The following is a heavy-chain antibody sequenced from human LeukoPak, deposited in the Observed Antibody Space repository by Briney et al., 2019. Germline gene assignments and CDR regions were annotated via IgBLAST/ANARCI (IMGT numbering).Heavy chain of an antibody. J-gene: IGHJ4*02. CDR1: GFTFSSYA. CDR2: ISGSDGST. D-gene: IGHD4-17*01. Sequence: GGSLRLSCAAPGFTFSSYAMSWVRQAPGKGLEWVSAISGSDGSTFYADSVKGRFTISRDNSKNTLYLQMNSLRAEDTAAYYCAKVKPTVTTNYFDYWGQGTLVTVSS. V-gene: IGHV3-23*01. CDR3: AKVKPTVTTNYFDY.